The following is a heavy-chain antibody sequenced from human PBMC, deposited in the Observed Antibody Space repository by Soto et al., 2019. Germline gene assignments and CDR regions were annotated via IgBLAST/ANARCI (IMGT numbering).Heavy chain of an antibody. CDR1: GYTFAIYV. Sequence: DSLKVSCKTAGYTFAIYVINWVVQAPGQGLQWMGWIGTYNGDTHYAPTLQGRVTVTTDTSTSTAYMELRSLRSDGTAVYYCARGTGTTSEGSLFDYWGQGTLXTVSS. V-gene: IGHV1-18*01. CDR3: ARGTGTTSEGSLFDY. CDR2: IGTYNGDT. D-gene: IGHD1-1*01. J-gene: IGHJ4*02.